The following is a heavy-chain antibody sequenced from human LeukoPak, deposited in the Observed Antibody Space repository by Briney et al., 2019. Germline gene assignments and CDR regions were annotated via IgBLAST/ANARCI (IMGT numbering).Heavy chain of an antibody. V-gene: IGHV4-34*01. J-gene: IGHJ4*02. CDR2: INHSGST. CDR3: ARGVRYKVFFDY. D-gene: IGHD5-18*01. CDR1: GGSISSYY. Sequence: SETLSPTCTVSGGSISSYYWSWIRQPPGKGLEWIGEINHSGSTNYNPSLKSRVTISVDTSKNQFSLKLSSVTAADTAVYYCARGVRYKVFFDYWGQGTLVTVSS.